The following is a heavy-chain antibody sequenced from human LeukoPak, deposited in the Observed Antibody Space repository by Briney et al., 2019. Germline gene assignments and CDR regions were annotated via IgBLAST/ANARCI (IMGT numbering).Heavy chain of an antibody. V-gene: IGHV1-2*02. CDR3: SRVRGWYKPDDAFDI. CDR1: GYTFTCYY. J-gene: IGHJ3*02. CDR2: INPNSGGT. D-gene: IGHD6-19*01. Sequence: ASVKVSCKASGYTFTCYYMHWVRQAPGQGLEWMGWINPNSGGTNYAQKFQGRVTMTRDTSISTAYMELSRLRSDDTAVYYCSRVRGWYKPDDAFDIWGQGTMVTVSS.